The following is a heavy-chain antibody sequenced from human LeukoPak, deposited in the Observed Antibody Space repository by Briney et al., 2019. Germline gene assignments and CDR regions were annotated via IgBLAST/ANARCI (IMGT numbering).Heavy chain of an antibody. Sequence: GGSLRLSCAASGFTFLSYNMNWVRQAPGKGLERVSAISTSGGRTFYADSVKGRFTISRDNSKNTLYLQMNSLKAEDTAIYYCAKDPTDFDSSGQTYFDYWGQGTLVTVSS. CDR3: AKDPTDFDSSGQTYFDY. J-gene: IGHJ4*02. D-gene: IGHD3-22*01. V-gene: IGHV3-23*01. CDR2: ISTSGGRT. CDR1: GFTFLSYN.